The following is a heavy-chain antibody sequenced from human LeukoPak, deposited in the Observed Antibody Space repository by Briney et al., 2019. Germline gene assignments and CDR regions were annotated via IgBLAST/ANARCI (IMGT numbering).Heavy chain of an antibody. CDR1: GFTFSAYW. CDR2: INSNGSST. V-gene: IGHV3-74*01. D-gene: IGHD2-2*01. Sequence: GGSLRLSCAASGFTFSAYWMHWVRQSPGKGLVWVSRINSNGSSTDYADSVKGRFTISRDIAKSTLYLQMNSLRAEDTAVYYCARVATTSSKWSLDYWGQGTLVTVSS. J-gene: IGHJ4*02. CDR3: ARVATTSSKWSLDY.